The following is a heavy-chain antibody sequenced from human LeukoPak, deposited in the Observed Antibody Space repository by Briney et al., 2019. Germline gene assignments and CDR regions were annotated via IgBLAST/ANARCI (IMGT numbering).Heavy chain of an antibody. CDR2: IIPIFGTA. D-gene: IGHD5-24*01. CDR1: GGTFSSYA. J-gene: IGHJ4*02. CDR3: ARRDGYNYDY. V-gene: IGHV1-69*13. Sequence: GASVKVSCKASGGTFSSYAISWTRQAPGQGLEWMGGIIPIFGTANYAQKFQGRVTITADESASTAYMELSSLRSEDTAVYYCARRDGYNYDYWGQGTLVTVSS.